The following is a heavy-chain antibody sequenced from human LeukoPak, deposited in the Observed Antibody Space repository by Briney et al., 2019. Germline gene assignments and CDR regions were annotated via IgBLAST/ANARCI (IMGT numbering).Heavy chain of an antibody. V-gene: IGHV3-21*01. J-gene: IGHJ4*02. CDR1: GFTFSSYS. D-gene: IGHD4-23*01. CDR3: AREGPVVRGSEVDY. CDR2: ISSSSSYI. Sequence: GGSLRLSCAASGFTFSSYSMNWVRQAPGKGLEWVSSISSSSSYIYYADSVKGRFTISRDNAKNSLYLQVNSLRDEDTAVYYCAREGPVVRGSEVDYWGQGTLVTVSS.